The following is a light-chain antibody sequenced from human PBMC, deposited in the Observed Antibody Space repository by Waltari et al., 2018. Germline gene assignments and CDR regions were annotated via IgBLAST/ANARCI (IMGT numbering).Light chain of an antibody. J-gene: IGLJ3*02. Sequence: QSALTQPASVSGSPGQSITISCPGTSSDVGSYNLVSWYQQHPGKAPKRMIYEGSNQPSGFSTHVSGSKSGNTASLTISGVQAEDEADYYCCSYAGSSTFAWVFGGGTKLTVL. CDR2: EGS. CDR1: SSDVGSYNL. CDR3: CSYAGSSTFAWV. V-gene: IGLV2-23*03.